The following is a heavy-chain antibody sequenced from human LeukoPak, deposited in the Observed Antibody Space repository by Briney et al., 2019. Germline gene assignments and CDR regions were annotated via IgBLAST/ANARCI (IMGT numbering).Heavy chain of an antibody. J-gene: IGHJ4*02. CDR3: ARVDIWGRVTMVRGVLYFDN. CDR2: IDPNSGGT. Sequence: ASVKVSCKTSGYNFILSYIHWVRQAPGQGLEWMGRIDPNSGGTNYAQKFQGRVTLTRETSISTSFMELTRLTSDDTAVYYCARVDIWGRVTMVRGVLYFDNWGQGTLVTVSS. CDR1: GYNFILSY. V-gene: IGHV1-2*06. D-gene: IGHD3-10*01.